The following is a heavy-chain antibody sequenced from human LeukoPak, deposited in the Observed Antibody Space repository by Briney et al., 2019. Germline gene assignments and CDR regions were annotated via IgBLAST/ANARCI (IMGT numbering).Heavy chain of an antibody. V-gene: IGHV3-33*08. J-gene: IGHJ4*02. D-gene: IGHD4-17*01. CDR3: ARGSGDYPPYFDY. CDR2: IWYDGGNK. CDR1: GFTFTTYW. Sequence: GGSLRLSCAASGFTFTTYWMHWVRQAPGKGLEWVAVIWYDGGNKYYADSVKGRFTISRDNSKNTLYVQMNSLRAEDTAVYYCARGSGDYPPYFDYWGQGTLVTVSS.